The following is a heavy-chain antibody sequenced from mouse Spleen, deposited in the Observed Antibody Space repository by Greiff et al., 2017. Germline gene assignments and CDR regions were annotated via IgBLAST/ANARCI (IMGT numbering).Heavy chain of an antibody. CDR2: ISSGGGNT. CDR1: GFTFSSYA. CDR3: ARQGDPYYAMDY. Sequence: EVMLVESGGGLVKLGGSLKLSCAASGFTFSSYAMSWVRQTPEKRLEWVATISSGGGNTYYPDSVKGRFTISRDNAKNTLYLQMSSLKSEDTAMYYCARQGDPYYAMDYWGQGTSVTVSS. J-gene: IGHJ4*01. V-gene: IGHV5-9*01.